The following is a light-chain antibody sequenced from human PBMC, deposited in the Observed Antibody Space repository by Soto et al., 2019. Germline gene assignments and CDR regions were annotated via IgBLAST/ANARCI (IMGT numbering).Light chain of an antibody. J-gene: IGLJ2*01. V-gene: IGLV1-40*01. CDR1: SSNIGAGYD. CDR2: GNS. CDR3: QSYDSSLSGSGVV. Sequence: QSVLTQPPSVSGGPGQRVTISCTGSSSNIGAGYDVHWYQQLPGTAPKLLIYGNSNRPSGVPDRFSGSKSGTSASLAITGLQAEDEADYYCQSYDSSLSGSGVVFGGGTKLTVL.